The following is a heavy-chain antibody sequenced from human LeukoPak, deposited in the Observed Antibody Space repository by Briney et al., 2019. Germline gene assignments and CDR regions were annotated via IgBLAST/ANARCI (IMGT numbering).Heavy chain of an antibody. CDR1: GFPFSSYA. CDR2: INVAGGAT. Sequence: QPGGSLRLSCAASGFPFSSYAMSGVGQAPGTGLEWVSIINVAGGATYYANSVKGRFAISRDNSKNTLYLQINSLRAEDTAVYYCARAPGSLVSIAARPYYFDYWGQGSLVTVSS. D-gene: IGHD6-6*01. CDR3: ARAPGSLVSIAARPYYFDY. V-gene: IGHV3-23*01. J-gene: IGHJ4*02.